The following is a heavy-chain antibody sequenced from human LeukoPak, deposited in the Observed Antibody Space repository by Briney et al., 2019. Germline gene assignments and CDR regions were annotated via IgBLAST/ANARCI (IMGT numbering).Heavy chain of an antibody. CDR1: GFTLSSYG. V-gene: IGHV3-30*02. Sequence: GGSLRLSCAASGFTLSSYGMHWVRQAPGKGLEWVAFIRYDGSNKYYADSVKGRFTISRDNSKNTLYLQMNSLRAEDTAVYYCAKGGYSNYVTSPRGDYWGQGTLVTVSS. D-gene: IGHD4-11*01. CDR2: IRYDGSNK. J-gene: IGHJ4*02. CDR3: AKGGYSNYVTSPRGDY.